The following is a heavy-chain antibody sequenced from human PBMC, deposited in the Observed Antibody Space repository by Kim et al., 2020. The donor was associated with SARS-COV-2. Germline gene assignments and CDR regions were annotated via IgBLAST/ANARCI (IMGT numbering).Heavy chain of an antibody. V-gene: IGHV3-9*01. D-gene: IGHD3-10*01. J-gene: IGHJ5*02. CDR1: GFTFGDYA. Sequence: GGSLRLSCAASGFTFGDYAMHWVRQAPGKGLEWVSGISRNSGSIAYADSVKGRFTISRDNAKNSLYLQMNGLRPEDTALYYCAKETYGSGSYLPWFDPWG. CDR3: AKETYGSGSYLPWFDP. CDR2: ISRNSGSI.